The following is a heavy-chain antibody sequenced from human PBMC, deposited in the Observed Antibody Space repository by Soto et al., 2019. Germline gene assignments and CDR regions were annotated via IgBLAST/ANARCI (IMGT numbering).Heavy chain of an antibody. CDR3: ARGIRGYSYGYLGYYYGMDV. CDR1: GGSFSGYY. Sequence: TSETLSLTCAVYGGSFSGYYWSWIRQPPGKGLEWIGEINHSGSTNYNPSLKSRVTISVDTSKNQFSLKLSSVTAADTAVYYCARGIRGYSYGYLGYYYGMDVWGQGTTVTVSS. CDR2: INHSGST. J-gene: IGHJ6*02. V-gene: IGHV4-34*01. D-gene: IGHD5-18*01.